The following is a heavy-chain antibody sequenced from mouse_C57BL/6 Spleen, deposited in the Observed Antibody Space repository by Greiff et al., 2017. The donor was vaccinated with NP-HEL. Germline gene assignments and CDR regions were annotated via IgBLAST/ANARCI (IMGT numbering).Heavy chain of an antibody. Sequence: QVQLQQSGAELVKPGASVKLSCKASGYTFTSYWMHWVKQRPGQGLEWIGMIHPNSGSTNYNEKSKSKATLTVDKSSSTAYMQLSSLTSEDSAVYYCATPFSTMVTTGYWGQGTTLTVSS. CDR2: IHPNSGST. V-gene: IGHV1-64*01. CDR1: GYTFTSYW. D-gene: IGHD2-2*01. CDR3: ATPFSTMVTTGY. J-gene: IGHJ2*01.